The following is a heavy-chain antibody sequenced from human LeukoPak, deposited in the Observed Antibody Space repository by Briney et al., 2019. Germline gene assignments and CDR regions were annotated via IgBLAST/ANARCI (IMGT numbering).Heavy chain of an antibody. CDR1: GGSITNYY. V-gene: IGHV4-59*01. J-gene: IGHJ3*02. CDR2: IYYSGNT. D-gene: IGHD3-10*01. Sequence: PSETLSLTCTVSGGSITNYYWSWMRQPPGKGLEWIGYIYYSGNTKYNPSLKSRVTISVDTSKNQFSLNLNSVTAADTAVYYCARHGSEGGSGIYRTFDIWGQGTMVTVSS. CDR3: ARHGSEGGSGIYRTFDI.